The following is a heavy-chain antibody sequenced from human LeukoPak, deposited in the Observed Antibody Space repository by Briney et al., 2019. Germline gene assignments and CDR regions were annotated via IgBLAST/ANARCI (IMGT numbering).Heavy chain of an antibody. CDR1: GGSFSGYY. D-gene: IGHD3-10*01. J-gene: IGHJ5*02. V-gene: IGHV4-34*01. CDR2: INHSGST. CDR3: ARLIGITMVRGVIERP. Sequence: SETLSLTCAVYGGSFSGYYWSWIRQPPGKGLEWIGEINHSGSTNYNPSLKSRVTISVDTSKNQFSLKLSSVTAAGTAVYYCARLIGITMVRGVIERPWGQGTLVTVSS.